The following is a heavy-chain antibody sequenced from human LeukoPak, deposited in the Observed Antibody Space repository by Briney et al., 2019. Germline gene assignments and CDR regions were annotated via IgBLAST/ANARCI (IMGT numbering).Heavy chain of an antibody. CDR1: GYTFTDYY. Sequence: ASVKVSCKTSGYTFTDYYMHWVRQAPGQGLEWMGWINLNSGGTNYAQKFQGSVTMTRDTSISTAYMELSRLRSDDTAVYYCARGDIVVVVAATEYYFDYWGQGTLVTVSS. V-gene: IGHV1-2*02. CDR2: INLNSGGT. J-gene: IGHJ4*02. D-gene: IGHD2-15*01. CDR3: ARGDIVVVVAATEYYFDY.